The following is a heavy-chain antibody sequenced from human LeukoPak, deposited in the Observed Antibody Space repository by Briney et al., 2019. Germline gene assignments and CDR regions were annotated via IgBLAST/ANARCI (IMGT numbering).Heavy chain of an antibody. CDR1: GFTVSNNY. Sequence: GSLRLSCAASGFTVSNNYISWARQAPGKGLEWVSVIYNDGSTYYADSVKGRFTISRDNAKNSLYLQMNSLRVEDTAVYYCATRLGKWGQGTLVTVSS. CDR3: ATRLGK. D-gene: IGHD4-11*01. J-gene: IGHJ4*02. V-gene: IGHV3-53*01. CDR2: IYNDGST.